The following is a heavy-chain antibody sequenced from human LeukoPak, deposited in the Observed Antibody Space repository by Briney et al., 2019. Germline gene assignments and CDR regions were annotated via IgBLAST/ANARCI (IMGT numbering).Heavy chain of an antibody. J-gene: IGHJ4*02. CDR3: ARPSYYYGSGSYYKGRYYFDY. V-gene: IGHV4-34*01. D-gene: IGHD3-10*01. Sequence: SETLSLTCAVYGGSFSGYYWSWIRQPPGKGLEWIGEINHSGSTNYNPSLKSRVTISVDTSKNQFSLKLSSVTAGDTAVYYCARPSYYYGSGSYYKGRYYFDYWGQGILVTVSS. CDR1: GGSFSGYY. CDR2: INHSGST.